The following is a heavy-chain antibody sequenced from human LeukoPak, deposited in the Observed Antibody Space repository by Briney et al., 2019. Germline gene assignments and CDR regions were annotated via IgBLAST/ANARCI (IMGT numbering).Heavy chain of an antibody. V-gene: IGHV4-59*08. CDR3: ARPSHCSSTSCYTFDWYFDL. J-gene: IGHJ2*01. CDR1: GGSISSYY. Sequence: SETLSLTCTVSGGSISSYYWSWIRQPPGKGLEWIGDIYYSGSTNYNPSLKSRVTISVDTSKNQFSLKLSSVTAADTAVYYCARPSHCSSTSCYTFDWYFDLWGRGTLVTVSS. CDR2: IYYSGST. D-gene: IGHD2-2*02.